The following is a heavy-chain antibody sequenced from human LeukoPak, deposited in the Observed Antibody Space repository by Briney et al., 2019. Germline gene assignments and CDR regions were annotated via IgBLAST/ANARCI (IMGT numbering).Heavy chain of an antibody. CDR1: GGTFSRSA. CDR2: IIPILGIA. J-gene: IGHJ5*02. CDR3: ARSQGGFDP. Sequence: ASVKVSCKASGGTFSRSAISWVRQAPGQRLEWMGRIIPILGIANYAQKFQGRVTITADKSTSTAYMERSSLRSEDTAVYYCARSQGGFDPWGQGTLVTVSS. D-gene: IGHD3-16*01. V-gene: IGHV1-69*04.